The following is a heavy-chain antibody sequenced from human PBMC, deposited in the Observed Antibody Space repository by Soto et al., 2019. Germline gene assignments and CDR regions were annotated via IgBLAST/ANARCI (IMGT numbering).Heavy chain of an antibody. CDR3: ARGTVTTVNYFDY. J-gene: IGHJ4*02. V-gene: IGHV4-59*01. D-gene: IGHD4-17*01. CDR2: IYHSGST. Sequence: PSETLSLTFTVSGGSLSSYYWSWIRQPPGKALEWIGYIYHSGSTNYNPSLKSRVTISVDTSKNQFSLKLGSVTAADTAVYYCARGTVTTVNYFDYWGQGTLVTVSS. CDR1: GGSLSSYY.